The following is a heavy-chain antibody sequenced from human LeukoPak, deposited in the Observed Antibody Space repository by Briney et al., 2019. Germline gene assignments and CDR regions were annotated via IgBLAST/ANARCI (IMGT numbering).Heavy chain of an antibody. Sequence: PSETMSLTCTVSGVSISSYYWSWIRQPPGKGLEWIGYIYYSGSTNYNPSLKSRVTISVDTSKNQFSLKLSSVTAADTAVYYCARGWGSYDFWSCYYGFDHGGQGTLVTVSS. D-gene: IGHD3-3*01. V-gene: IGHV4-59*01. CDR3: ARGWGSYDFWSCYYGFDH. CDR2: IYYSGST. CDR1: GVSISSYY. J-gene: IGHJ4*02.